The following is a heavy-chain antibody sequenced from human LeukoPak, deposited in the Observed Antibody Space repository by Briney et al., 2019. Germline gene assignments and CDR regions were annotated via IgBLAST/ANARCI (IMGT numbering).Heavy chain of an antibody. CDR3: TRDLGVDTTMIFFDY. V-gene: IGHV1-18*04. CDR2: ISAYNGDT. D-gene: IGHD5-18*01. J-gene: IGHJ4*02. Sequence: ASVKVSCKASGYTFTGYYMHWVRQAPGQGLEWMGWISAYNGDTNYAQKLQGRVTMTTDASTSTAYMELRSLRSDDTAVYYCTRDLGVDTTMIFFDYWGQGSLVTVSS. CDR1: GYTFTGYY.